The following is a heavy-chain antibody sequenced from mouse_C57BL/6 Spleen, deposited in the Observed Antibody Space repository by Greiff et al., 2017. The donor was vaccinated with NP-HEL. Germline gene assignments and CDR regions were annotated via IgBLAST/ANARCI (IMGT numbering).Heavy chain of an antibody. D-gene: IGHD2-5*01. CDR2: ISDGGSYT. V-gene: IGHV5-4*01. CDR1: GFTFSSYA. CDR3: ARDEGDYSNYFDY. Sequence: EVQLVESGGGLVKPGGSLKLSCAASGFTFSSYAMSWVRQTPEKRLEWVATISDGGSYTYYPDNVKGRFTISRDNAMNNLYLQMSHLKSEDTAMYYCARDEGDYSNYFDYWGQGTTLTVSS. J-gene: IGHJ2*01.